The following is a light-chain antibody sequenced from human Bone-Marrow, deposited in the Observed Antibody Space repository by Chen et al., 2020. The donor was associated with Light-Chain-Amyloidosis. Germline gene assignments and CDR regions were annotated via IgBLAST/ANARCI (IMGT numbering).Light chain of an antibody. Sequence: SYELTKPPSVSVSPGQTARITCSGDDLPTKYAYWYQQKPGQAPVLVRHRDTERPSGISERFSGSSSGTTATLTISGVQAEDEADYHCQSADSSGTYEVIFGGGTKLTVL. J-gene: IGLJ2*01. CDR1: DLPTKY. CDR3: QSADSSGTYEVI. CDR2: RDT. V-gene: IGLV3-25*03.